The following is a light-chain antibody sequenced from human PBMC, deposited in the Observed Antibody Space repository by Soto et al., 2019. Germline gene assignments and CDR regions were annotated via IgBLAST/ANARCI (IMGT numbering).Light chain of an antibody. Sequence: EIVMSQSPATLSVSRGERATHSWRASQSVSSNLAWYQQKPGQAPRLLIYGASTRATGIPARFSGSGSGTEFTLTISGLLPEDFATYHCQQLNTLPFTFGQGTRLEIK. CDR3: QQLNTLPFT. V-gene: IGKV3-15*01. CDR2: GAS. CDR1: QSVSSN. J-gene: IGKJ5*01.